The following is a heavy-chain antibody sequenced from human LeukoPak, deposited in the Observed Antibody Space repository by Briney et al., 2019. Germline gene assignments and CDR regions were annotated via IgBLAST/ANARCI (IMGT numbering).Heavy chain of an antibody. D-gene: IGHD3-22*01. CDR2: ISYDGSNE. CDR1: GFTFSSYG. V-gene: IGHV3-30*19. Sequence: HPGGSLRLSGAASGFTFSSYGMHWVRQAPGKGMERVAIISYDGSNEYYADSVKRQFTISRDNSKNTLYLQMKSPRAEDTAVYYCAKERHYDGNVLGYWGQGTLVTVSS. CDR3: AKERHYDGNVLGY. J-gene: IGHJ4*02.